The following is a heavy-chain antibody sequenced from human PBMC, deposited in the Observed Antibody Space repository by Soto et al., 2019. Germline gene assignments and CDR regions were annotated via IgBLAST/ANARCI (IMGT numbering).Heavy chain of an antibody. CDR3: AKDLIANNGVCETFDM. D-gene: IGHD2-8*01. Sequence: EVQLLESGGGLVQPGGSLRLSCAASGFNFPAYAMNWVRQAPGKGLQWVSGLVGSGADINYADSVRGRFTVSRDNSRNTLYLQMNSLRDEDTAVYYCAKDLIANNGVCETFDMWCRGTKVTVSS. V-gene: IGHV3-23*01. J-gene: IGHJ3*02. CDR2: LVGSGADI. CDR1: GFNFPAYA.